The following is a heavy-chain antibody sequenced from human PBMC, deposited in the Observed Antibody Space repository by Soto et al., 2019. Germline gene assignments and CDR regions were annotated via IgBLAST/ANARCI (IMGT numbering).Heavy chain of an antibody. D-gene: IGHD1-26*01. CDR2: IWHDGNNK. CDR1: GFTFSNYG. V-gene: IGHV3-33*01. Sequence: GGSLRLSCAASGFTFSNYGMHWVRQATGKGLEWVAIIWHDGNNKCYADSVRGRFIISRDNSKNRLYLQMNSLRAEDTAVYYCASDRVGASDSYGLDVWGQGTPVTVAS. CDR3: ASDRVGASDSYGLDV. J-gene: IGHJ6*02.